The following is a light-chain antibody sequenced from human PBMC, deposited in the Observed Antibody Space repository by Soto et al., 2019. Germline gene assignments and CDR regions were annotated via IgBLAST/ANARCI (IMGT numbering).Light chain of an antibody. Sequence: QSALTKPASVSGSPGQSITISCTGTSSDVGSYNLVSWYQQHPGKAPKLMIYEGSKRPSGVSNRFSGSKSGNTASLTISGLQAEDDADYYCCSYAGSSTFVVFGGGTKVTVL. J-gene: IGLJ2*01. CDR2: EGS. CDR3: CSYAGSSTFVV. CDR1: SSDVGSYNL. V-gene: IGLV2-23*03.